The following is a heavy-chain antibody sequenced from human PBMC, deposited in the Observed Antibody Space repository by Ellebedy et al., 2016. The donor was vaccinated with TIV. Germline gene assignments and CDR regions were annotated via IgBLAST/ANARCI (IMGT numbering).Heavy chain of an antibody. V-gene: IGHV1-24*01. CDR3: ASVRIQIWFPNWFDP. Sequence: ASVKVSCKVSGHTLTKLSMHWVRQAPGKGLEWVGGFDPEYGRAIYAQKFQGRVTMTEDTSTDTVYMELSSLKSEDTAVYYCASVRIQIWFPNWFDPWGQGTLVTVSS. J-gene: IGHJ5*02. CDR2: FDPEYGRA. D-gene: IGHD5-18*01. CDR1: GHTLTKLS.